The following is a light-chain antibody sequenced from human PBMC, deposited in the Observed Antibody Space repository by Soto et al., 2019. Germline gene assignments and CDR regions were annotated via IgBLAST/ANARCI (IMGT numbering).Light chain of an antibody. CDR1: SSDVGGYKF. CDR2: EVS. Sequence: QSALTQPASVSGSPGQSITISCTGSSSDVGGYKFVSWYQHHPGKAPRLIIYEVSNRPSGVSNRFSSSKSGNTASLAISGLQAEDEAHYYCSSYTSSETLLFGGGTKVTVL. CDR3: SSYTSSETLL. J-gene: IGLJ2*01. V-gene: IGLV2-14*01.